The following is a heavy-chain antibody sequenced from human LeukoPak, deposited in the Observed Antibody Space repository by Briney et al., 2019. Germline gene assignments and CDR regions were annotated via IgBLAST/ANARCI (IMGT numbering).Heavy chain of an antibody. V-gene: IGHV4-61*02. Sequence: SQTLSLTCTVSGGSISSGSYYWSWIRQPAGKGLEWIGRIYTSGSTNYNPSLKSRATISVDTSKNQFSLKLSSVTAADTAVYYCAREEDCSGGSCYPIDYWGQGTLVTVSS. CDR3: AREEDCSGGSCYPIDY. CDR2: IYTSGST. CDR1: GGSISSGSYY. J-gene: IGHJ4*02. D-gene: IGHD2-15*01.